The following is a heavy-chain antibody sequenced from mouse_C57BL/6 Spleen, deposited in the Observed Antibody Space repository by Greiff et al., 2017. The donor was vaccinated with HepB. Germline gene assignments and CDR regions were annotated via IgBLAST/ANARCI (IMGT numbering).Heavy chain of an antibody. V-gene: IGHV1-15*01. CDR1: GYTFTDYE. CDR2: IDPETGGT. J-gene: IGHJ1*03. Sequence: VQRVESGAELVRPGASVTLSCKASGYTFTDYEMHWVKQTPVHGLEWIGAIDPETGGTAYNQKFKGKAILTADKSSSTAYMELRSLTSEDSAVYYCTSGGPLYWYFDVWGTGTTVTVSS. CDR3: TSGGPLYWYFDV. D-gene: IGHD6-1*01.